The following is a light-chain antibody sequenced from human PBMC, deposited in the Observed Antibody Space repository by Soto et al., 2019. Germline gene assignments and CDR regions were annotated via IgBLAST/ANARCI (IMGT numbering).Light chain of an antibody. CDR1: QAIDSW. CDR3: QQTLSFPPT. J-gene: IGKJ1*01. CDR2: TGS. V-gene: IGKV1-12*01. Sequence: IQLIQYKSSLPASMGHSFTITCRASQAIDSWLAWYQQKPGEAPKLLIFTGSLLHSGVPPRFSGSGSGTDFTLTISSLQPEDFATYYCQQTLSFPPTFGQGTKVDI.